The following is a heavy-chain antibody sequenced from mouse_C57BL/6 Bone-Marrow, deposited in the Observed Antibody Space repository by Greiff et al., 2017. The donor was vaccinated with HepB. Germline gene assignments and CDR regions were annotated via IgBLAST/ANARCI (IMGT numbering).Heavy chain of an antibody. CDR3: ARRGYSNYRYFDY. CDR2: IYPRSGNT. J-gene: IGHJ2*01. CDR1: GYTFTSYG. Sequence: VMLVESGAELARPGASVKLSCKASGYTFTSYGISWVKQRTGQGLEWIGEIYPRSGNTYYNEKFKGKATLTADKSSSTAYMELRSLTSEDSAVYFCARRGYSNYRYFDYWGQGTTLTVSS. D-gene: IGHD2-5*01. V-gene: IGHV1-81*01.